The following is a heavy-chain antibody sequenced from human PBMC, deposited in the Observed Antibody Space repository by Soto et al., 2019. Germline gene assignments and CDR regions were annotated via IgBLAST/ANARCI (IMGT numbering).Heavy chain of an antibody. CDR1: GYTFTGYG. V-gene: IGHV1-18*01. CDR2: ISAYNGNT. D-gene: IGHD2-2*01. CDR3: ARDRSTRSKSPYVDY. J-gene: IGHJ4*02. Sequence: ASVXVSCKASGYTFTGYGISWGRQAPGQGLEGMGWISAYNGNTNDAQKLQGRVTMTTDTSTSTAYMELRSLRSDDTAVYYCARDRSTRSKSPYVDYWGQGTLVTVSS.